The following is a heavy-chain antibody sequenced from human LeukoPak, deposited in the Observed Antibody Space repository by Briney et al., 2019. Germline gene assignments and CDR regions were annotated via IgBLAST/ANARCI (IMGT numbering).Heavy chain of an antibody. J-gene: IGHJ4*02. CDR2: ISWNSGSI. D-gene: IGHD2-15*01. CDR1: GFTFGDYA. V-gene: IGHV3-9*01. CDR3: ARGYPGGSHLYSDY. Sequence: GRSLRLSCAASGFTFGDYALHWVRQFPGKGLEWVSGISWNSGSIGYADSVKGRFTISRDNAKNSLYLQMNSLRAEDTAVYYCARGYPGGSHLYSDYWGQGTLVTVSS.